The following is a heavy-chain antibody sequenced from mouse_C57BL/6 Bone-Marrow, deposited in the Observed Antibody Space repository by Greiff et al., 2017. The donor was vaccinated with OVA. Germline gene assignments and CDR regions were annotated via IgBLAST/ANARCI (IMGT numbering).Heavy chain of an antibody. CDR3: TTLFITTVVAFYWYFDV. CDR1: GFNIKDDY. CDR2: IDPENGDT. J-gene: IGHJ1*03. Sequence: VQLQQSGAELVRPGASVKLSCTASGFNIKDDYMHWVKQRPEQGLEWIGWIDPENGDTEYASKFKGKATITADTSSNTAYLQLSSLTSEDTAVYYCTTLFITTVVAFYWYFDVWGTGTTVTVSS. D-gene: IGHD1-1*01. V-gene: IGHV14-4*01.